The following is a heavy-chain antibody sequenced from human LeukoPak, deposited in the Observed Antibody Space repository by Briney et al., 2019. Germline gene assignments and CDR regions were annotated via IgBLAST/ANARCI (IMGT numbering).Heavy chain of an antibody. CDR3: ARAPYYYDSSGYADRRYYFDY. J-gene: IGHJ4*02. D-gene: IGHD3-22*01. CDR2: IKQDGSEK. Sequence: GGSLRLSCAASGFTFSSYWMSWVRQAPGKGLEWVAIIKQDGSEKYYVDSVKGRFTISRDNAKNSLYLQMNSLRAKDTAVYYCARAPYYYDSSGYADRRYYFDYWGQGTLVTVSS. CDR1: GFTFSSYW. V-gene: IGHV3-7*01.